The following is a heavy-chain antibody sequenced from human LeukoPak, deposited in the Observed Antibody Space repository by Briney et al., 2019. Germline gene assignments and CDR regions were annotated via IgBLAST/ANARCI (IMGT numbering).Heavy chain of an antibody. J-gene: IGHJ3*02. D-gene: IGHD3-22*01. Sequence: SETLSLTCTVSGGSISSNGYYWGWIRQPPGKGLEWIGSFYYTGSTNYNPSLKSRVTISVDTSKNQFSLKLSSVTAADTAVYYCARNYYDSSGFWFPDAFDIWGQGTMVTVSS. CDR3: ARNYYDSSGFWFPDAFDI. CDR2: FYYTGST. V-gene: IGHV4-39*07. CDR1: GGSISSNGYY.